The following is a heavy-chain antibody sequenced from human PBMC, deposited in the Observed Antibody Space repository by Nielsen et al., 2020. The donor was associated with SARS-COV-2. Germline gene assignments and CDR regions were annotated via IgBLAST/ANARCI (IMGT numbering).Heavy chain of an antibody. V-gene: IGHV3-23*01. CDR3: AKPAGSSTSLGFAY. Sequence: GESLKISCAASGFTFSSYEMNWVRQAPGKGLEWVSTITGGGGWAYYADSVKGRFTISRDNSKNTLYLQLNSLRADDTAVYYCAKPAGSSTSLGFAYWGQGTLVTVSS. CDR2: ITGGGGWA. CDR1: GFTFSSYE. J-gene: IGHJ4*02. D-gene: IGHD2-2*01.